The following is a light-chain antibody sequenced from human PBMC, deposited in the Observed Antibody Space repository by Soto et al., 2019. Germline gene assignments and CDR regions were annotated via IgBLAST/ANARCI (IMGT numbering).Light chain of an antibody. J-gene: IGKJ1*01. CDR1: QSISSSY. V-gene: IGKV3D-7*01. CDR3: QQYYNWPPTWT. Sequence: EIVLTQSPATLSLSPGDRATLSCRASQSISSSYLSWYQQRPGQAPRLLIYDSSSRATGVPARFSGSGSGTEFSLAISSLQSEDFAVYYCQQYYNWPPTWTFGQGTKVDIK. CDR2: DSS.